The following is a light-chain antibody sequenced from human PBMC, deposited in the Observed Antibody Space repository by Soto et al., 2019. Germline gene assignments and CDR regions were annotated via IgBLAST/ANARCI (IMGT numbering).Light chain of an antibody. CDR2: SAS. V-gene: IGKV1-39*01. J-gene: IGKJ2*01. Sequence: IQMTQSPSSLSASVGDRVTITCRASQTINKNLNWYQQKPGKAPNLLIYSASDFQSGVPSRFSGSGSQIVFNLTFSCLQPKDFATYYFQQSFRTPYTFGQGNDLKI. CDR1: QTINKN. CDR3: QQSFRTPYT.